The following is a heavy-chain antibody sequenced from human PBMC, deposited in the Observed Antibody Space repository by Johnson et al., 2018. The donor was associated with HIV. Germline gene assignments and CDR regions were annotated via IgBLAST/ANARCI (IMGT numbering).Heavy chain of an antibody. J-gene: IGHJ3*02. V-gene: IGHV3-30*03. CDR3: ARGQGGAIPHDAFDI. CDR2: ISYDGIEK. CDR1: GFTFNTYA. D-gene: IGHD3-16*01. Sequence: QVQLVESGGGVVQPGRSLRLSCAASGFTFNTYAMHWVRQAPGKGLEWVALISYDGIEKYYANSVKGRFTISRDNSKNTLYLQMGSLRAEDMAVYYCARGQGGAIPHDAFDIWGQGTMVTVSS.